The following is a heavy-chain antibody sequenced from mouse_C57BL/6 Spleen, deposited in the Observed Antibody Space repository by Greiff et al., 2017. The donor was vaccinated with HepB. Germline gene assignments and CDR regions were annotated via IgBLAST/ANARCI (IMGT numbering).Heavy chain of an antibody. V-gene: IGHV5-16*01. CDR3: ARVDYDSEYYFDY. Sequence: DVKLVESEGGLVQPGSSMKLSCTASGFTFSDYYMAWVRQVPEKGLEWVANINYDGSSTYYLDSLKSRFIISRDNAKNILYLQMSSLKSEDTATYYCARVDYDSEYYFDYWGQGTTLTVSS. CDR2: INYDGSST. CDR1: GFTFSDYY. D-gene: IGHD2-4*01. J-gene: IGHJ2*01.